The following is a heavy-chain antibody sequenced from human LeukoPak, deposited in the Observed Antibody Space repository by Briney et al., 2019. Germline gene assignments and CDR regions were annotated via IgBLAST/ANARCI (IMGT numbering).Heavy chain of an antibody. V-gene: IGHV1-69*05. CDR1: GGTFSNYA. J-gene: IGHJ4*02. D-gene: IGHD3-22*01. CDR3: ATPYYYDSSGYYYRGGSFDY. Sequence: ASVTVSCKASGGTFSNYAISWVRQAPGQGLEWMGGIIHIFGKANYAQKFQGRVTITTDESTSTADMELSSLRSEDTAVYYCATPYYYDSSGYYYRGGSFDYWGQGTLVTVSS. CDR2: IIHIFGKA.